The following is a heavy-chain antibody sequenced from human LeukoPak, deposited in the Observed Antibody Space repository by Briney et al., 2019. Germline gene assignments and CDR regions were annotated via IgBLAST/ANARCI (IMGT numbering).Heavy chain of an antibody. J-gene: IGHJ5*02. CDR2: ISSSSSYI. CDR1: GFTFSSYS. Sequence: PGGSLRLSCAASGFTFSSYSMNWVRQAPRKGLEWVSSISSSSSYIYYADSVKGRFTISRDNAKNSLYLQMNSLRAEDTAVYYCASSYCGGDCYFGGGDWFDPWGQGTLVTVSS. D-gene: IGHD2-21*02. CDR3: ASSYCGGDCYFGGGDWFDP. V-gene: IGHV3-21*01.